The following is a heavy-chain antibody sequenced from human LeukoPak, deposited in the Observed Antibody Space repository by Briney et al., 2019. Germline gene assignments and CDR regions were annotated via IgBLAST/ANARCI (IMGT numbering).Heavy chain of an antibody. CDR1: DGSIISYF. D-gene: IGHD6-13*01. J-gene: IGHJ4*02. CDR2: IYTSGST. CDR3: ARVGGAAAGRYFDY. Sequence: SETLSLTCTVSDGSIISYFWSWIRQPAEKGLEWIGRIYTSGSTNYNPSLKSRVTISADTSKNQFSLKLSSVTAADTAVYYCARVGGAAAGRYFDYWAREPWSPSPQ. V-gene: IGHV4-4*07.